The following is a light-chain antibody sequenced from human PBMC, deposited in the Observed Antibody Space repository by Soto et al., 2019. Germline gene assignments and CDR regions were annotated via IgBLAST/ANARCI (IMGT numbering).Light chain of an antibody. V-gene: IGLV1-40*01. J-gene: IGLJ2*01. Sequence: QSVLTQPPSVSGAPAQRVTISCTGSSSNIGAGYDVHWYQQLPGTAPKLLIYGNSNRPSGVPDRFSGSKSGTSASLAITGLQAEDEADYYCQSYDSSLSGYVVFGGGTQLTVL. CDR2: GNS. CDR1: SSNIGAGYD. CDR3: QSYDSSLSGYVV.